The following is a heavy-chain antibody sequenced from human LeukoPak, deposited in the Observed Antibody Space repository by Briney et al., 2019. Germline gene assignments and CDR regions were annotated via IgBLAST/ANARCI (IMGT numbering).Heavy chain of an antibody. CDR2: INTDGSNT. CDR1: EFSVGSNY. D-gene: IGHD3-16*01. Sequence: GGSLRLSCAASEFSVGSNYMTWVRQAPGRGLVWVSRINTDGSNTNYAESVKGRSTISRDNAKNTLYLQMSSLRAEDTAVYYCARDFLHLGGWGQGTMVTVSS. J-gene: IGHJ3*01. CDR3: ARDFLHLGG. V-gene: IGHV3-74*01.